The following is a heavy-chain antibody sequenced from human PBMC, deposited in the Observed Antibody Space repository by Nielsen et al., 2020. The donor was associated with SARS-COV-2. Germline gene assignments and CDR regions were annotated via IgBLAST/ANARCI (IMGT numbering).Heavy chain of an antibody. D-gene: IGHD6-13*01. V-gene: IGHV3-7*01. CDR2: IKQDGSEK. CDR3: ARVDSSSWYYYYYYYGMDV. Sequence: WIRQPPGKGLEWVANIKQDGSEKYYVDSVKGRFTISRDNAKNSLYLQMNSLRAEDTAVYYCARVDSSSWYYYYYYYGMDVWGQGTTVTVSS. J-gene: IGHJ6*02.